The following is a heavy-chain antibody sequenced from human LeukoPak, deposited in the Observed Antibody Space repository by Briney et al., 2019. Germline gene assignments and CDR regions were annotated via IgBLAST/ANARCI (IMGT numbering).Heavy chain of an antibody. CDR1: GFPFSSYW. CDR3: AKDRAAGAVTTYDS. Sequence: GGSLRLSCVASGFPFSSYWMTWVRQAPGKGLEWVANIKQDGSKKSYVDSVKGRFTISRDNSKNTLSLHMNSLRAEDTSLYYCAKDRAAGAVTTYDSWGQGTLVTVSS. CDR2: IKQDGSKK. D-gene: IGHD4-17*01. V-gene: IGHV3-7*01. J-gene: IGHJ4*02.